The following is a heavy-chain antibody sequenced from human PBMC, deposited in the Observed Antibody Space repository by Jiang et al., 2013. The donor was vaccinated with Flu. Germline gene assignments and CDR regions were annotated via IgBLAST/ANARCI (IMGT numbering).Heavy chain of an antibody. J-gene: IGHJ4*02. CDR1: DTASAVTA. V-gene: IGHV5-10-1*04. D-gene: IGHD4-23*01. CDR3: ARLNGGYYDY. CDR2: LDPSDSHT. Sequence: KKPGESLRISCKVLDTASAVTASAGCARPPGKAWSGWGELDPSDSHTIYNPSFQGQVTISVDKSIRTAYLQWSSLKASDSGIYYCARLNGGYYDYWGQGTLGHRPL.